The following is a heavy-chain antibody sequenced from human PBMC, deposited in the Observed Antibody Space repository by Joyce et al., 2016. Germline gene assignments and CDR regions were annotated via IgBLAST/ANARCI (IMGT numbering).Heavy chain of an antibody. Sequence: EVQLVESGGGLVQPGGSLRLSCAASGFTVSIYSMNWVRQAPGKGLEWFSYISSSSSTIYYADSVKGRFNISRDNAKNSLYLQMNSLRAEDTAVYYCARGHYDYVWGSYRYYFDYWGQGTLVTVSS. J-gene: IGHJ4*02. CDR3: ARGHYDYVWGSYRYYFDY. CDR1: GFTVSIYS. V-gene: IGHV3-48*04. CDR2: ISSSSSTI. D-gene: IGHD3-16*02.